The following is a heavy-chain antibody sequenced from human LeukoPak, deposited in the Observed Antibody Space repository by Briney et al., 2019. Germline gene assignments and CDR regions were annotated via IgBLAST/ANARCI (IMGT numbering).Heavy chain of an antibody. D-gene: IGHD3-10*01. J-gene: IGHJ4*02. CDR1: GYSLTSYW. CDR2: IYPGDSDT. Sequence: GESLKISCKGSGYSLTSYWIGLVRPMPGKGLEWMWIIYPGDSDTRYSPSFQGKVTISADKSTSTAYLQWSSLKASDTAMYYCARRGSGFDYWGQGTLVTVSS. V-gene: IGHV5-51*01. CDR3: ARRGSGFDY.